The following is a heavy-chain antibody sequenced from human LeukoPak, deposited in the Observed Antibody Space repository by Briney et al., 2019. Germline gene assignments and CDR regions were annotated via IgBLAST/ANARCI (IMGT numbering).Heavy chain of an antibody. J-gene: IGHJ4*02. CDR3: ARVLHKRNYDSGVYYGY. CDR2: ISGSGGRT. CDR1: GFIFSSYV. Sequence: GGSLRLSCAASGFIFSSYVMSWVRQAPGKGLEWVSGISGSGGRTYYADSVKGRFTISRDNAKSSLYLQMNSLRAEDTAVYYCARVLHKRNYDSGVYYGYWGQGTLVTVSS. V-gene: IGHV3-23*01. D-gene: IGHD3-22*01.